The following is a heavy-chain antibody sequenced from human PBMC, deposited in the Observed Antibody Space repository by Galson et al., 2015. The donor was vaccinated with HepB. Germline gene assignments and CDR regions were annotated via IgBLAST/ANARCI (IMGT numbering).Heavy chain of an antibody. CDR1: GYTLTELS. D-gene: IGHD3-22*01. CDR2: FDPEDGET. Sequence: SVKVSCKVSGYTLTELSMHWVRQAPGKGLEWMGGFDPEDGETIYAQKFQGRVTMTEDTSTDTAYMELSSLRSEDTAVYYCATWHYDSSGYSNWGQGTLVTVSS. V-gene: IGHV1-24*01. J-gene: IGHJ4*02. CDR3: ATWHYDSSGYSN.